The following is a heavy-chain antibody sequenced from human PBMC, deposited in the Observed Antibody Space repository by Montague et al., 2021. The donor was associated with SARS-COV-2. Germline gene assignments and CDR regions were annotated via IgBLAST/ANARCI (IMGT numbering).Heavy chain of an antibody. CDR1: GGSITNNFDY. CDR2: IYYTGNT. CDR3: ARLKRYFDSSGSPSAFDF. V-gene: IGHV4-39*02. Sequence: SETLSLTCTVSGGSITNNFDYWAWIRQPPGKGLEWIGSIYYTGNTYYNPSLKSRVTISVVTSKNHFTLKLSSVIAAETAVYYCARLKRYFDSSGSPSAFDFWGQGTKVTVSS. D-gene: IGHD3-22*01. J-gene: IGHJ3*01.